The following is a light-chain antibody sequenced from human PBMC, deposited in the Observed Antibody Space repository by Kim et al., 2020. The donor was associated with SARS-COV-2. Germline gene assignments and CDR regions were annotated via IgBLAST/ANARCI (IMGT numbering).Light chain of an antibody. Sequence: EIVLTQSPGTLSLSPGERATLSCRASQSVSSSYLAWYQQKPGQAPRLLIYGASSRATGIPDRFSGTGSGTDFTLTISRLEPEDFAVYYCQQYGISPDTSGQGTKLEL. V-gene: IGKV3-20*01. J-gene: IGKJ2*01. CDR1: QSVSSSY. CDR2: GAS. CDR3: QQYGISPDT.